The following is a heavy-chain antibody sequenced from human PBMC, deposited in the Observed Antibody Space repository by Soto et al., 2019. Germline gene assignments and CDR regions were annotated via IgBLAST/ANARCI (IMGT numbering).Heavy chain of an antibody. CDR2: IYPGDSET. J-gene: IGHJ4*02. V-gene: IGHV5-51*01. D-gene: IGHD2-2*01. CDR3: AKDYCVRTSCYEEGFPDF. Sequence: PGESLKISCKGSGYSFISYWIAWVRQMPGKGLEWMGIIYPGDSETRYSPSFQGQVTISADKSITTAYLQMNGLRVEDTAIYYCAKDYCVRTSCYEEGFPDFRSQGTLVTVSS. CDR1: GYSFISYW.